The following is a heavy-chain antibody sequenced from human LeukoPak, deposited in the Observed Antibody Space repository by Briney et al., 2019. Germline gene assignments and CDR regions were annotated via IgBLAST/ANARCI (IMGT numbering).Heavy chain of an antibody. Sequence: PGGSLRLSCVASGFTFSKYAMSWVRQAPGKGLEWVSGITGSSGRTFYADSVTGRFTISRDNSKNTLYLQMNSLRADDTALYYCAKDTGDSDGDFDYWGQGIVVTVSS. CDR2: ITGSSGRT. CDR3: AKDTGDSDGDFDY. D-gene: IGHD2-15*01. V-gene: IGHV3-23*01. J-gene: IGHJ4*02. CDR1: GFTFSKYA.